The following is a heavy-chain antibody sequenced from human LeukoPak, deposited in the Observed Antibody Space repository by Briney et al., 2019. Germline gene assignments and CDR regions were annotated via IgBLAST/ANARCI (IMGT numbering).Heavy chain of an antibody. Sequence: GESLQISCQGSGYIFTSYWIGWVRQLPGKGLEWMGIIYPGDSDTRYSPTFQGQATISADKSISTAYLQWSSLKASDTAMYYCARPYCSSTSCYGYFDYWGQGTLVTVSS. CDR1: GYIFTSYW. J-gene: IGHJ4*02. D-gene: IGHD2-2*01. CDR2: IYPGDSDT. CDR3: ARPYCSSTSCYGYFDY. V-gene: IGHV5-51*01.